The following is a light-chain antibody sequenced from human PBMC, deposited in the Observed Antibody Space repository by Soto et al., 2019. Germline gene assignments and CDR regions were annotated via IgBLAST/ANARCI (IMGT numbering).Light chain of an antibody. J-gene: IGKJ1*01. Sequence: EIVLTQSPGTLSLSPGERATLSCRASQSVSSNLAWYQQKPGQAPRLLIYGASTRATGIPARFSGSGSGTEFTLTISSLQSEDSAVYYCQQYNNGLSWTFGQGTKVDIK. CDR2: GAS. CDR1: QSVSSN. V-gene: IGKV3-15*01. CDR3: QQYNNGLSWT.